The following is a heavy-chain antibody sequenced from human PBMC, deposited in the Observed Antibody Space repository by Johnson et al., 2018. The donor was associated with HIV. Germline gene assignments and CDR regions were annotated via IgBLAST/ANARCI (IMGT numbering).Heavy chain of an antibody. V-gene: IGHV3-20*04. CDR2: INWNGGST. D-gene: IGHD5-24*01. J-gene: IGHJ3*02. CDR3: ARGMARIAFDI. CDR1: GFIFDDYG. Sequence: VQLVESGGGLVQPGGSLRLSCAASGFIFDDYGMSWVRQAPGKGLEWVSGINWNGGSTYYADSVKGRFTISRDNSKNTLYLQMNSLRAEDTAVYYCARGMARIAFDIWGQGTMVTVSS.